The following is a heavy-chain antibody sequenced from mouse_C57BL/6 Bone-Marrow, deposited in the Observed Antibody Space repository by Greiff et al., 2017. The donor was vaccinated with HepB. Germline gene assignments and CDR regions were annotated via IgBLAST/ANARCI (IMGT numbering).Heavy chain of an antibody. CDR3: TTWWLLHFDY. CDR1: GFNIKDYY. D-gene: IGHD2-3*01. J-gene: IGHJ2*01. CDR2: IDPEDGDT. Sequence: EVQLQQSGAELVRPGASVKLSCTASGFNIKDYYMHWVKQRPEQGLEWIGRIDPEDGDTEYAPKFQGKATMTADPSSNTAYLQLSSLTSEDTAVYYCTTWWLLHFDYWGQGTTLTVSS. V-gene: IGHV14-1*01.